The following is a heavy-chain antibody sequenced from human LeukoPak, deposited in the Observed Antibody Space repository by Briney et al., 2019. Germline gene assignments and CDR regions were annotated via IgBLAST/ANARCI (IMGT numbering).Heavy chain of an antibody. V-gene: IGHV4-61*01. CDR3: ARWIAAAGGRFFDY. CDR2: IYYSGST. J-gene: IGHJ4*02. Sequence: SETLSLTCTVSGGSVSSGSYYWSWIRQPPGKGLEWIGYIYYSGSTNYNPSPKSRVTISVDTSKNQFSLKLSSVTAADTAVYYCARWIAAAGGRFFDYWGQGTLVTVSS. CDR1: GGSVSSGSYY. D-gene: IGHD6-13*01.